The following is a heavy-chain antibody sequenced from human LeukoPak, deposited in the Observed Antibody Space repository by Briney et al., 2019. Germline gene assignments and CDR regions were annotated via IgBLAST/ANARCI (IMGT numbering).Heavy chain of an antibody. Sequence: GRSLRLSCAASGFTFSSYSMHWVRQAPGKGLEWVSSISSSSTYIYYADSVKGRFTISRDNAKNSLYLQMNSLRAEDTAVYYCARGSSSGWQHFDYWGQGTLVTVSS. J-gene: IGHJ4*02. CDR1: GFTFSSYS. CDR3: ARGSSSGWQHFDY. D-gene: IGHD6-19*01. V-gene: IGHV3-21*01. CDR2: ISSSSTYI.